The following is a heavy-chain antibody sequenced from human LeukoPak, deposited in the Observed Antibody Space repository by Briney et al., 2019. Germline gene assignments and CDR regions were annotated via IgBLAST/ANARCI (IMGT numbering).Heavy chain of an antibody. CDR1: GFTFSSYW. CDR3: ARGPYDYVWGSYRRDYFDY. Sequence: GGSLRLSCAASGFTFSSYWMHWVRQAPGKGLMWVSGMNSDGSTISYADSVKGRFTISRDNAKKSLYLQMNSLRAEDTAVYYCARGPYDYVWGSYRRDYFDYWGQGTLVTVSS. V-gene: IGHV3-74*01. CDR2: MNSDGSTI. D-gene: IGHD3-16*02. J-gene: IGHJ4*02.